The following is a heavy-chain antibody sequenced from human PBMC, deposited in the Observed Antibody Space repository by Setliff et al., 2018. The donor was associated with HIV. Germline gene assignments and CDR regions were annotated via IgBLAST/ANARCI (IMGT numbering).Heavy chain of an antibody. CDR3: ARGSVAGSGGYFDY. D-gene: IGHD6-19*01. CDR2: ISSSSSYI. CDR1: GFTFSSYS. J-gene: IGHJ4*02. Sequence: GESLKISCAASGFTFSSYSMNWVRQAPGKGLEWVSSISSSSSYIFYADSVKGRFTISRDNAKNSLYLQMNSLRAEDTALYSCARGSVAGSGGYFDYWGQGTLVTVSS. V-gene: IGHV3-21*01.